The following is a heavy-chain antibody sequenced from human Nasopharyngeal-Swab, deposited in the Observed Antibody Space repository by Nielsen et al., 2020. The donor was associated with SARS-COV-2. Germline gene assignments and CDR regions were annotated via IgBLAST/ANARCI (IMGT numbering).Heavy chain of an antibody. D-gene: IGHD3-10*01. CDR1: GFTVSSNY. V-gene: IGHV3-53*04. CDR2: IYSGGST. Sequence: GGSLRLSCAASGFTVSSNYMSWVRQAPGKGLEWVSVIYSGGSTYYADSVKGRLTISRHNSKNTLYLQMNSLRAEDTAVYYCARSAMVRGPGMDVWGQGTTVTVSS. J-gene: IGHJ6*02. CDR3: ARSAMVRGPGMDV.